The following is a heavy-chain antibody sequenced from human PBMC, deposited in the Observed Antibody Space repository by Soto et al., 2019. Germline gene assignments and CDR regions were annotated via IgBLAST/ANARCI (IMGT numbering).Heavy chain of an antibody. J-gene: IGHJ3*02. CDR2: ISAYNGNT. V-gene: IGHV1-18*01. CDR3: ARYCSGGSCYSVAVNAFDI. Sequence: ASVKVSCKASGYTFTSYGISWVRQAPGQGLEWMGWISAYNGNTNYAQKLQGRVTMTTDTSTSTAYMELSSLRSEDTAVYYCARYCSGGSCYSVAVNAFDIWGQGTMVTVSS. CDR1: GYTFTSYG. D-gene: IGHD2-15*01.